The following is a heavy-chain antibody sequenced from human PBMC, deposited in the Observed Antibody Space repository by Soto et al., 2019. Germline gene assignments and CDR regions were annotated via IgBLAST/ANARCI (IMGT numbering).Heavy chain of an antibody. D-gene: IGHD2-21*02. Sequence: GASVKVSCKASGYTLTAYGLSWVRQAPGQGLEWVGWISPHNGDTNYAQKFQGRVTMTTDTSTNTAYMELRSLRSDDTAVYYCARGGHVVVVTAAFDYWGQGTLVTVSS. V-gene: IGHV1-18*01. CDR2: ISPHNGDT. J-gene: IGHJ4*02. CDR3: ARGGHVVVVTAAFDY. CDR1: GYTLTAYG.